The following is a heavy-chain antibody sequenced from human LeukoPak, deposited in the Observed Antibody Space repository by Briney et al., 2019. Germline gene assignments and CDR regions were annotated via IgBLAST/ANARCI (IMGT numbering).Heavy chain of an antibody. D-gene: IGHD5-18*01. J-gene: IGHJ4*02. CDR2: MNPNSGNT. CDR3: ARGLAHTAMVLL. CDR1: GYTFTSYD. V-gene: IGHV1-8*01. Sequence: GALVKVSCKASGYTFTSYDINWVRQATGQGLGWMGWMNPNSGNTGYAQKFQGRVTMTRNTSISTAYMELSSLRSEDTAVYYCARGLAHTAMVLLWGQGTLVTVSS.